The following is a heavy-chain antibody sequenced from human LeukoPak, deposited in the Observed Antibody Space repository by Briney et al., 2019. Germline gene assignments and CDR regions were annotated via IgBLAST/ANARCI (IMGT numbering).Heavy chain of an antibody. V-gene: IGHV4-39*01. CDR3: ARQIWGFVWGSYRGFDC. D-gene: IGHD3-16*02. CDR2: IYYSGST. CDR1: GGSISSSSYY. J-gene: IGHJ4*02. Sequence: PSETLSLTCTVSGGSISSSSYYWGWNRQPPGKGLEWIGSIYYSGSTYYNPSLKSRVTISVDTSKNQFSLKLSSVTAADTAVYYCARQIWGFVWGSYRGFDCWGQGTLVTVSS.